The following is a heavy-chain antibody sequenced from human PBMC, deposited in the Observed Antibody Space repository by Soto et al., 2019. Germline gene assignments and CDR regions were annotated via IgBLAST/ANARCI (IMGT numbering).Heavy chain of an antibody. CDR3: ARKMATITYDAFDI. J-gene: IGHJ3*02. V-gene: IGHV3-53*05. D-gene: IGHD5-12*01. CDR2: INSVGST. CDR1: GFTVSSNY. Sequence: GSLRLSCAASGFTVSSNYVSWVRLAPGKGLEWVAVINSVGSTYYADSVKGRFTISRDNFKNTLYLQMNSLRAEDTAVYYCARKMATITYDAFDIWGQGTMVTVSS.